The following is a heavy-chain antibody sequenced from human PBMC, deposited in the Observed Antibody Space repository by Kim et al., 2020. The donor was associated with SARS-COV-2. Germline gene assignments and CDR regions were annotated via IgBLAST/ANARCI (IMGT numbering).Heavy chain of an antibody. J-gene: IGHJ6*02. Sequence: ADPVKGRFTISRDNSKITLYVQMNSLRAEDTAVYYCAKTPIAHSYSGLDVWGQGTTVTVSS. D-gene: IGHD3-16*02. V-gene: IGHV3-23*01. CDR3: AKTPIAHSYSGLDV.